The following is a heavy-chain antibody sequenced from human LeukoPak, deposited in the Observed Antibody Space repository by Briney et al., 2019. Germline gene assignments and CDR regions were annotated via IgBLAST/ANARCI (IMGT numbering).Heavy chain of an antibody. Sequence: GGSLRLSCAASGFTFNNYWMTWVRPAPGKGLEWVGNINLDGSDKYYGDSVKGRFTISRDNAKNSLYLQMNSLRAEDTAVYYCARDTRYFDYWGQGNMVTASS. V-gene: IGHV3-7*01. CDR1: GFTFNNYW. CDR2: INLDGSDK. J-gene: IGHJ4*02. CDR3: ARDTRYFDY.